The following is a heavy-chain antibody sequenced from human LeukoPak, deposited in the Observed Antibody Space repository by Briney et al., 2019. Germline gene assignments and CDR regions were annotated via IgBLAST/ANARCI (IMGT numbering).Heavy chain of an antibody. Sequence: MTGGSLRLSCAASGSTFSSYSMNWVRQAPGKGLEWVSSISSSSSYIYYADSVKGRFTISRDNAKNSLYLQMNSLRAEDTALYYCAKDRYFDWLDYKTFDYWGQGTLVTVSS. V-gene: IGHV3-21*04. CDR3: AKDRYFDWLDYKTFDY. CDR2: ISSSSSYI. J-gene: IGHJ4*02. D-gene: IGHD3-9*01. CDR1: GSTFSSYS.